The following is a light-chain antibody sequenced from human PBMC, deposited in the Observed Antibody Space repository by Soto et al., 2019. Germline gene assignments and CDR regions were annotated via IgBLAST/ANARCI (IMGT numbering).Light chain of an antibody. CDR3: AAWDDKLIYV. J-gene: IGLJ1*01. CDR1: SSNIGRNT. Sequence: QSVLAQPPLASGTPGQTISIFCSGSSSNIGRNTVSWYQHLPGTGPQLLIYSNNQRPSGVPDRFSGSKSGTSASLAISGLQSEDEAEYYCAAWDDKLIYVLGTGTKLTVL. CDR2: SNN. V-gene: IGLV1-44*01.